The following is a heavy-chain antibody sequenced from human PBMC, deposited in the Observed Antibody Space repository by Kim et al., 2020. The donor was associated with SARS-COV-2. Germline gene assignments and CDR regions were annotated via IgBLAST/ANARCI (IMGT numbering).Heavy chain of an antibody. CDR1: GFTFSSYA. D-gene: IGHD5-12*01. CDR3: AKVTGRRFPDLIACMDV. Sequence: GGSLRLSCAASGFTFSSYAMSWVRQAPGKGLEWVSAISGSGGSTYYADSVKGRFTISRDNSKNTLYLQMNSLRAEDTAVYYCAKVTGRRFPDLIACMDVWGQGTTVTVSS. CDR2: ISGSGGST. J-gene: IGHJ6*02. V-gene: IGHV3-23*01.